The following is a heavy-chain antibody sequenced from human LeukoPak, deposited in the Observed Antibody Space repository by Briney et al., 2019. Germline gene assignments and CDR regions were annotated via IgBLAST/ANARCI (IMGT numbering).Heavy chain of an antibody. D-gene: IGHD3-9*01. CDR3: ARAPPVLRYFDWLLNYFDY. CDR1: GGSISSSSYY. CDR2: IYYSGST. V-gene: IGHV4-39*07. J-gene: IGHJ4*02. Sequence: SETLSLTCTVSGGSISSSSYYWGWIRQPPGKGLEWIGSIYYSGSTYYNPSLKSRVTISVDTSKNQFSLKLSSVTAADTAVYYCARAPPVLRYFDWLLNYFDYWGQGTLVTVSS.